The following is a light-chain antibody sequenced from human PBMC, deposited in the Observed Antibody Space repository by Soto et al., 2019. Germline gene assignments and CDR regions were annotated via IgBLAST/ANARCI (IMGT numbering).Light chain of an antibody. V-gene: IGLV2-23*01. CDR1: SGDVGNFNL. J-gene: IGLJ1*01. CDR2: EAN. Sequence: SPLTQPASVSWPPGRWIPISCTGTSGDVGNFNLVSWYQQHPGKAPKLMIYEANKRPSGVSSRFSGSKSGNTASLTISGLRSEDEADYHCCSYAGGSTYVFGTGTKVTVL. CDR3: CSYAGGSTYV.